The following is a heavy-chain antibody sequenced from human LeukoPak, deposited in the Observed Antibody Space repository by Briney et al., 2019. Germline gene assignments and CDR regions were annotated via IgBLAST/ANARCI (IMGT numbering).Heavy chain of an antibody. Sequence: ASVKVSCKASGYTFTGYYMHWVRQAPGQGLEWMGWINPSSGGTNYAQKFQGRVTMTRDRTISTAYMELSRLRSDDTAVYYCARDPLTDHLPVPDAFDFWGQGAMVTVSS. CDR1: GYTFTGYY. J-gene: IGHJ3*01. D-gene: IGHD2-2*01. CDR2: INPSSGGT. CDR3: ARDPLTDHLPVPDAFDF. V-gene: IGHV1-2*02.